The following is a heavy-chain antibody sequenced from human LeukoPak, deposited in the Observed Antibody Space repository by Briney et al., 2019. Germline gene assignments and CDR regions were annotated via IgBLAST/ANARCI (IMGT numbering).Heavy chain of an antibody. V-gene: IGHV4-30-4*02. CDR3: ARMSPPDYYYYMDV. CDR2: IYYSGST. D-gene: IGHD1-14*01. J-gene: IGHJ6*03. CDR1: GGSISSGDYY. Sequence: SETLSLTCTVSGGSISSGDYYWSWIRQPPGKGLEWIGYIYYSGSTYYNPSLKSRVTISVDTSKNQFSLKLSSVTAADTAVYYCARMSPPDYYYYMDVWGKGTTVTVSS.